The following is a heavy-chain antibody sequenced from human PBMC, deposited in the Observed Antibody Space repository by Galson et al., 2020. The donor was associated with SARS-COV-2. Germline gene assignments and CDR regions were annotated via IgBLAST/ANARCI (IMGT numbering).Heavy chain of an antibody. CDR2: IKGDGSET. J-gene: IGHJ4*02. D-gene: IGHD6-19*01. CDR1: GFTFNDFW. V-gene: IGHV3-7*01. Sequence: GSLRLYCEVSGFTFNDFWMSWFRQAPGKGLEWVANIKGDGSETNYADFVKGRFSISRDNAANSLYLQMNSLRVEDSAVYYCSREGWQGGYWGQGTRVTVSS. CDR3: SREGWQGGY.